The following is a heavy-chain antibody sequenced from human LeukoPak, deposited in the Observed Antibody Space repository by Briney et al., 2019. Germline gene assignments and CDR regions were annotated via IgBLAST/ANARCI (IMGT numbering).Heavy chain of an antibody. CDR2: IYTSGST. CDR3: ARLGGYDFWSGYFSFDY. Sequence: PSETLSLTCTVSGGSISSYYWSWIRQPAGKGLEWSGRIYTSGSTNYNPSLKSRVTMSVDTSKNQFSLKLSSVTAADTAVYYCARLGGYDFWSGYFSFDYWGQGTLVTVSS. J-gene: IGHJ4*02. D-gene: IGHD3-3*01. CDR1: GGSISSYY. V-gene: IGHV4-4*07.